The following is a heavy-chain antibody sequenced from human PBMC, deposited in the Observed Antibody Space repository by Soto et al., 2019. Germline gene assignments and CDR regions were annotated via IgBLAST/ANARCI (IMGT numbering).Heavy chain of an antibody. V-gene: IGHV4-4*07. CDR3: ARNFDIAATGTPFDS. CDR1: GGSISGHY. CDR2: IYSSGTT. Sequence: PSETLSLTCSVSGGSISGHYWSWIRLPAGRRLQWVGRIYSSGTTNYNPSLKSRVRMSVDTDRNSFSLRLDSVTAADTAVYYCARNFDIAATGTPFDSWGRGVLVTVSS. J-gene: IGHJ4*02. D-gene: IGHD6-13*01.